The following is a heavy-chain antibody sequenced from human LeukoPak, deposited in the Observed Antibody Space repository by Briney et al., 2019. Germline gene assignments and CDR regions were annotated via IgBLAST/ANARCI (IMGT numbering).Heavy chain of an antibody. D-gene: IGHD3-10*01. CDR3: AKDDIRAGSGSYSFDY. CDR1: GFTFSSYA. Sequence: PGRSLRLSCAASGFTFSSYAMHWVRQAPGKGLEWVAVISYDGSNKYYADSVKGRFTISRDNSKNTLYLQMNSLRAEDTAVYYCAKDDIRAGSGSYSFDYWGQGTLVTVSS. J-gene: IGHJ4*02. CDR2: ISYDGSNK. V-gene: IGHV3-30*01.